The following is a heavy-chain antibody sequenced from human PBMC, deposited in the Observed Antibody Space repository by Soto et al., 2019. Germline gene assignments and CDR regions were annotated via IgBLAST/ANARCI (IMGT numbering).Heavy chain of an antibody. CDR2: IWYDGSNK. D-gene: IGHD6-19*01. CDR1: GFTFSSYG. V-gene: IGHV3-33*01. J-gene: IGHJ4*02. Sequence: PGGSLRLSCAASGFTFSSYGMHWVRQAPGKGLEWVAVIWYDGSNKYYADSVKGRFTISRDNSKNTLYLQMNSLRAEDTAVYYCARDSILAVAGPGLFDYWGQGTLVTVSS. CDR3: ARDSILAVAGPGLFDY.